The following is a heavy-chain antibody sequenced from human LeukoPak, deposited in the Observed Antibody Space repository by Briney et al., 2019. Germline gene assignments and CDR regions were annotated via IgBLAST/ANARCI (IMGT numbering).Heavy chain of an antibody. J-gene: IGHJ3*02. D-gene: IGHD6-6*01. CDR2: CICGST. Sequence: CICGSTNYNPSLKSRVPMSVDTSKNQFSLKLSSVTAADPAVYYCARVNHSSSSRGSFDIWGPGTMVTVSS. CDR3: ARVNHSSSSRGSFDI. V-gene: IGHV4-4*07.